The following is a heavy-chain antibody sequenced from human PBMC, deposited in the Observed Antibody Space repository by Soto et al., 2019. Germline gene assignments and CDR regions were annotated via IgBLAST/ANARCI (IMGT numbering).Heavy chain of an antibody. Sequence: PGGSLRLSCAASGFTFSSYAMSWVRQAPGKGLEWVSAISGSGGSTYYADSVKGRFTISRDNSKNTLYLQMNSLRAEDTAVYYCAKGARLVTLPTLDYYYYYGMDVWGQGTTVTVSS. J-gene: IGHJ6*02. CDR1: GFTFSSYA. V-gene: IGHV3-23*01. CDR3: AKGARLVTLPTLDYYYYYGMDV. D-gene: IGHD3-9*01. CDR2: ISGSGGST.